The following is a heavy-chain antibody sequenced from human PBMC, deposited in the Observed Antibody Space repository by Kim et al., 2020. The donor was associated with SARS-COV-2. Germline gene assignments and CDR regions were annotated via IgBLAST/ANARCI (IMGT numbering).Heavy chain of an antibody. J-gene: IGHJ4*02. D-gene: IGHD3-9*01. CDR3: AKFPHFPGYYEDMGFDY. CDR1: GFTFSSYA. Sequence: GGSLRLSCAASGFTFSSYAMSWVRQAPGKGLEWVSAISGSGGSTYYADSVKGRFTISIDNSKNTLYLQMNSLRAEDTAVYYCAKFPHFPGYYEDMGFDYWGQGTLVTVSS. CDR2: ISGSGGST. V-gene: IGHV3-23*01.